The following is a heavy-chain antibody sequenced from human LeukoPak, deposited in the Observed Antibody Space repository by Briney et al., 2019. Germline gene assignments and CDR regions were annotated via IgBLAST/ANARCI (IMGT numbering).Heavy chain of an antibody. D-gene: IGHD3-3*01. CDR1: GFSFSSYA. J-gene: IGHJ4*02. CDR3: AKVVAGLRFLEWLDQLLGLFDY. Sequence: GGSLRLSCAASGFSFSSYAMSWVRQAPGKGLEWVSAISGSGGSTYYADSVKGRFTISRDNSKNTLYLQMNSLRAEDTAVYYCAKVVAGLRFLEWLDQLLGLFDYWGQGTLVTVSS. CDR2: ISGSGGST. V-gene: IGHV3-23*01.